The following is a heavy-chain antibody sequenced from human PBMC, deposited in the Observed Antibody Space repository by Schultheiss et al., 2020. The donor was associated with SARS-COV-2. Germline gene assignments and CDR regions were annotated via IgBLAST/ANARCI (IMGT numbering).Heavy chain of an antibody. V-gene: IGHV1-2*06. D-gene: IGHD6-19*01. J-gene: IGHJ4*02. CDR2: INPNTGDT. CDR1: GYTFSNYY. Sequence: ASVKVSCKTSGYTFSNYYMHWVRQAPGQGLEWMGRINPNTGDTDYAQKFQDRVTLTRDTSITTAYMELSRLRSDDTAVYYCARVGPIAVAAVDYWGQGTLVTVSS. CDR3: ARVGPIAVAAVDY.